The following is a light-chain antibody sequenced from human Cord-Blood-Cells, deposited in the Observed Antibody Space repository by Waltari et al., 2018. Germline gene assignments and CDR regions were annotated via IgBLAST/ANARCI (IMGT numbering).Light chain of an antibody. J-gene: IGLJ1*01. CDR2: SNN. V-gene: IGLV1-44*01. Sequence: QSVLTQPPSASGTPGPRVTIACSGSSSNSGSKTVNWYQHIPGTAPKILIYSNNQRPSGVPDRFSGSKSGTSASLAISGLQSEDEADYYCAAWDDSLNGYVFGTGTMVTVL. CDR1: SSNSGSKT. CDR3: AAWDDSLNGYV.